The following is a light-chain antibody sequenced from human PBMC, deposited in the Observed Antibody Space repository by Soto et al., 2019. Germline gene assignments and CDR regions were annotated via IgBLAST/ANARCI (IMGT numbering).Light chain of an antibody. CDR1: QSVSSN. CDR3: QQYNSWPTWT. J-gene: IGKJ1*01. Sequence: EIVMTQSPATLSVSQGERATLSCRASQSVSSNLAWYQQKPGQAPRLLIYGASTRATGIPARFSGSGSGTEFTITISSLQSEDFAVYYCQQYNSWPTWTFGQGTTVDIK. V-gene: IGKV3-15*01. CDR2: GAS.